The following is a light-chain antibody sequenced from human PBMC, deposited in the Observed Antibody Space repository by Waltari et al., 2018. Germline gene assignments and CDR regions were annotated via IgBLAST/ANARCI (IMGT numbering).Light chain of an antibody. V-gene: IGLV2-14*03. Sequence: QSALTQPASVSGSPGQSITISCTGTSSDVGGYNYVPWYQQHPGKAPKLMIYDVGNRPSGVPNRFSGSKSGNTASLTISGLQAEDEADYYCSSYTSSSTLVFGGGTKLTVL. CDR2: DVG. CDR3: SSYTSSSTLV. CDR1: SSDVGGYNY. J-gene: IGLJ2*01.